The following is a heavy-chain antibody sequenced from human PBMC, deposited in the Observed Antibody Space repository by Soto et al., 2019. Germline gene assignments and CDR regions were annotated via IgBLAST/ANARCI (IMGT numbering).Heavy chain of an antibody. Sequence: SETLSLTCSVSGGSIRSNVYCWSWIRQAPGKGLEWIGYSYHGGSTYYNPSLKSRVTISVDTSKNQFSLKLSSVTAADTAVYYCARHRPGIAVAGAFDYWGQGTLVTVSS. CDR3: ARHRPGIAVAGAFDY. J-gene: IGHJ4*02. CDR2: SYHGGST. V-gene: IGHV4-30-4*01. D-gene: IGHD6-19*01. CDR1: GGSIRSNVYC.